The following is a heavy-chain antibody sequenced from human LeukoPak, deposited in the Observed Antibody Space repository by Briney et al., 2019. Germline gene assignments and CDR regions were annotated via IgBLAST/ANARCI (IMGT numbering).Heavy chain of an antibody. V-gene: IGHV3-9*01. J-gene: IGHJ6*02. Sequence: QSGGSLRLSCAASGFTFDDYAMHWVRQAPGKGLEWVSGISWISGSIGYADSVKGRFTISRDNAKNSLYLQMNSLRAEDTALYYCAMGVGATTDYYYYGMDVWGQGTTVTVSS. CDR1: GFTFDDYA. CDR2: ISWISGSI. D-gene: IGHD1-26*01. CDR3: AMGVGATTDYYYYGMDV.